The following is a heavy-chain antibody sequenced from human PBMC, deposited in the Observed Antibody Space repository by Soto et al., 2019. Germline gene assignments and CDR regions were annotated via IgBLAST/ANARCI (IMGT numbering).Heavy chain of an antibody. Sequence: GASVKVSCKASGGTFSSYAISWVRQAPGQGLEWMGGIIPIFGTANYAQKFQGRVTITADESTSTAYMELSSLRSEDTAVYYCHGRDGYNDFDYWGQGTLVTVSS. CDR3: HGRDGYNDFDY. CDR1: GGTFSSYA. V-gene: IGHV1-69*13. CDR2: IIPIFGTA. J-gene: IGHJ4*02. D-gene: IGHD5-12*01.